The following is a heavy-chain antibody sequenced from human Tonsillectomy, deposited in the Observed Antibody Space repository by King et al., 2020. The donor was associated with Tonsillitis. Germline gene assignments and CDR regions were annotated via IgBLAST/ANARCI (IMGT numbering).Heavy chain of an antibody. V-gene: IGHV1-69*12. CDR2: ITPIFGAT. J-gene: IGHJ4*02. CDR3: ARSLDYGGNRFDY. CDR1: GGTFSSHA. Sequence: QLVQSGAEVKKPGSSVKVSCEASGGTFSSHAIIWVRQAPGQGLEWMGGITPIFGATNYAPKFQGRVTISADESTSTAYMELSSLRCEDTAVYYCARSLDYGGNRFDYWGQGTLVTVSS. D-gene: IGHD4-23*01.